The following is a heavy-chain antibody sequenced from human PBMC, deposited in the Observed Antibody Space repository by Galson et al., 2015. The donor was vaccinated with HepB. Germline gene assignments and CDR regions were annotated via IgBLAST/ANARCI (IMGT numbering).Heavy chain of an antibody. D-gene: IGHD3-10*01. CDR3: ARLGFYGDPPAASTVDY. CDR1: EYSFTNYW. J-gene: IGHJ4*02. V-gene: IGHV5-51*01. CDR2: VYPGDSDT. Sequence: QSGAEVKKPGESLKISCKGSEYSFTNYWVAWVRQMPGKGLEWMGIVYPGDSDTRYSPSFQGQVTISADKSIRTAYLQWSSLKASDTAMYYCARLGFYGDPPAASTVDYWGQGTLVTVSS.